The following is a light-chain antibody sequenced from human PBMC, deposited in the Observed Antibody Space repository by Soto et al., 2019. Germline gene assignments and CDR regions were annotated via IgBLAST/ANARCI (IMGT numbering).Light chain of an antibody. CDR1: QSLVHSDGNTY. J-gene: IGKJ2*01. CDR3: MQATQFPHYT. Sequence: DIVMTQTPLSSPVTRGQPASISCRSSQSLVHSDGNTYLSWLHQRPGQPPRLLIYKVSHRLSGVPDRFSGSGAGTHFTLKISRVEAEDVGAYYCMQATQFPHYTFGQGTKVDIK. V-gene: IGKV2-24*01. CDR2: KVS.